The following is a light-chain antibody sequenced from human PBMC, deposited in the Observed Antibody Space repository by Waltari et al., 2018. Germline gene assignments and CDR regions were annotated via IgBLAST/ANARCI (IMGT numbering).Light chain of an antibody. Sequence: QSALTQPTSVSGSPGQSITISCTGTSSDVGSFDLVSWFQQHPGKAPRLMIYEVSKWPSGVSSRFSGSNAGNTSSLTISGLQAEDEADYYCCSYAGSNTWVFGGGTKLTVL. V-gene: IGLV2-23*02. J-gene: IGLJ3*02. CDR1: SSDVGSFDL. CDR3: CSYAGSNTWV. CDR2: EVS.